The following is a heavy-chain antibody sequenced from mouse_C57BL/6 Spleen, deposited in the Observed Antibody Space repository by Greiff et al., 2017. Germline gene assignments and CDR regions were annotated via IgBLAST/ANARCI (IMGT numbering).Heavy chain of an antibody. Sequence: VKLMESGAELARPGASVKLSCKASGYTFTSYGISWVKQRTGQGLEWIGEIYPCSGNTYYNEKFKGKATLTADKSSSTAYMELRSLTSEDSAVYFYAREAGPFDDWGKGTTLTVSS. D-gene: IGHD3-2*02. V-gene: IGHV1-81*01. CDR1: GYTFTSYG. CDR2: IYPCSGNT. CDR3: AREAGPFDD. J-gene: IGHJ2*01.